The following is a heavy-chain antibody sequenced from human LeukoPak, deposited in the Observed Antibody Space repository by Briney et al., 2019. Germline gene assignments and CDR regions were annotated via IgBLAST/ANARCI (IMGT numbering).Heavy chain of an antibody. CDR3: ARLYDSSGYGAFDI. D-gene: IGHD3-22*01. J-gene: IGHJ3*02. Sequence: GRSLRLSCAASGFTVSSSYMGWVRQAPGKGLEWVSVLYSGGSTYYPDSVKGRFTISRDNSQNTLYVQMDSLRAEDTAVYYCARLYDSSGYGAFDIWGQGTMVTVSS. V-gene: IGHV3-66*02. CDR2: LYSGGST. CDR1: GFTVSSSY.